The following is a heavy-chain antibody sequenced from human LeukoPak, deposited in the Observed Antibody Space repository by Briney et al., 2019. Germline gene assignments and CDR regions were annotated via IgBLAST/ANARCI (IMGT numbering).Heavy chain of an antibody. CDR1: GGSISSSSYY. Sequence: SETLSLTCTVSGGSISSSSYYWGWIRQAPGKGLEWIGYIYYSGSTNYNPSLKSRVTISVDTSKNQFSLKLSSVTAADTAVYYCARTPYSYYYYYGMDVWGQGTTVTVSS. J-gene: IGHJ6*02. CDR3: ARTPYSYYYYYGMDV. D-gene: IGHD2-21*01. V-gene: IGHV4-61*05. CDR2: IYYSGST.